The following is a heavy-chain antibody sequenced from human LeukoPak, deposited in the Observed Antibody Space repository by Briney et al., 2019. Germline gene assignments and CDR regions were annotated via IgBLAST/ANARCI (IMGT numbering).Heavy chain of an antibody. Sequence: GGSLRLSCAASGFTFSSYAMSWVRQAPGKGLEWVSAISGSGGSTYYADSVKGRFTISRDNSKNTLYLQMNSLRAEDTAVYYCAKLGYCSSTSCSPIDYWGQGTLATVSS. CDR3: AKLGYCSSTSCSPIDY. D-gene: IGHD2-2*01. CDR2: ISGSGGST. CDR1: GFTFSSYA. V-gene: IGHV3-23*01. J-gene: IGHJ4*02.